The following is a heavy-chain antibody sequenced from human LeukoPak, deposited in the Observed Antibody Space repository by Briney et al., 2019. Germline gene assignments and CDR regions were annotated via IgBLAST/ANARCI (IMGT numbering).Heavy chain of an antibody. D-gene: IGHD2-2*01. J-gene: IGHJ5*02. CDR2: IRYDGSNK. Sequence: GGSLRLSCAASGFTFDDYAMHWVRQAPGKGLEWVAFIRYDGSNKYYADSVKGRFTISRDNSKNTLYLQMNSLRAEDTAVCYCAKDVEDIVVVPAAIVHCFDPWGQGTLVTVSS. CDR3: AKDVEDIVVVPAAIVHCFDP. CDR1: GFTFDDYA. V-gene: IGHV3-30*02.